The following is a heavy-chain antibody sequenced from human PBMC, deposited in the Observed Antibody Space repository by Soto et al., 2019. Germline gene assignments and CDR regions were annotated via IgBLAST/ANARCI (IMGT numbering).Heavy chain of an antibody. CDR3: ARDRDSSGYQLDY. Sequence: QVQLQESGPGLVKPSQTLSLTCTVSGGSISSGDYYWSWIRQPPGKGLEWVGYIYYSGSTYYNPSLKSRVTISVDTSKNQFFLKLSSVTAADSAVYYCARDRDSSGYQLDYWGQGTLVTVSS. V-gene: IGHV4-30-4*01. D-gene: IGHD3-22*01. J-gene: IGHJ4*02. CDR2: IYYSGST. CDR1: GGSISSGDYY.